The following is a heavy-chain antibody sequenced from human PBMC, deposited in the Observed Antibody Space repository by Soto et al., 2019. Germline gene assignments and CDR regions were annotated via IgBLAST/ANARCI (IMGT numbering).Heavy chain of an antibody. CDR1: GFTFDDYA. V-gene: IGHV3-9*01. J-gene: IGHJ4*02. CDR3: AKGTGIGVTGTFFDY. Sequence: GGSLRLSCAASGFTFDDYAMHWVRQAPGKGLEWVSGISWNSGAIGYADSVKGRFTISRDNAKNSVYLQMNSLRAEDAALYYCAKGTGIGVTGTFFDYWGQGALVTVSS. CDR2: ISWNSGAI. D-gene: IGHD6-19*01.